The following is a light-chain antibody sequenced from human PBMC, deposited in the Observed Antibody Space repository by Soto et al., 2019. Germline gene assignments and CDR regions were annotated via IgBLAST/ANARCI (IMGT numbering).Light chain of an antibody. Sequence: EIVMTQSQVTLSASPGERAILSCRASQTVSTNLAWYQQRPGQAPRLLIYGASTRVTGIPPRFSGSGSGTDFTLTISSLQSEDFAVYFCRQYTNWPQNFGQGTKLEIK. CDR1: QTVSTN. V-gene: IGKV3-15*01. CDR2: GAS. J-gene: IGKJ2*01. CDR3: RQYTNWPQN.